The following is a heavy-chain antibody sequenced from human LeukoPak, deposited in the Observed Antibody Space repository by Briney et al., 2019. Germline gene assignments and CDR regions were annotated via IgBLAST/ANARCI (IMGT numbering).Heavy chain of an antibody. CDR1: GFPFSSYA. CDR3: ATDIDDY. CDR2: ISYDGSNK. J-gene: IGHJ4*02. Sequence: GALRLSCAASGFPFSSYAMHWVRQAPGKGLEWVAVISYDGSNKYYADSVKGRFTISRDNSKNTLYLQMNSLRAEDTAVYYCATDIDDYWGQGTLVTVSS. V-gene: IGHV3-30-3*01.